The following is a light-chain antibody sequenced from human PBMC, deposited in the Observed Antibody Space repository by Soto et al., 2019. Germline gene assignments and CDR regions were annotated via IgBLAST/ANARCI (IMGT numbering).Light chain of an antibody. J-gene: IGLJ2*01. Sequence: QSALTQPAFVSASPGQSITISCTGTSSDVGDFDCVSWYQQHPGKPPKLMIYEVSDRPSGVSNRFSGSKSGDTASLTIYCLQAEDEADYYCSSYTSSSTLVFGGGTKVTVL. CDR3: SSYTSSSTLV. V-gene: IGLV2-14*01. CDR2: EVS. CDR1: SSDVGDFDC.